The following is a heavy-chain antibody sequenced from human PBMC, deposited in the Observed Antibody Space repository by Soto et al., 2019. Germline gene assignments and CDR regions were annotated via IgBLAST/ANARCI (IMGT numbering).Heavy chain of an antibody. Sequence: EVQLVESGGGLVQPGGSLRLSCVASGFTFSSHWMTWVRRAPGKRLEWVANINQDGSEKNYVDSVKGRFTISRDNAKNSLYLQMNSLTAEDTAVYYCARGHYGMDVWGQGTTVTVSS. CDR2: INQDGSEK. CDR1: GFTFSSHW. V-gene: IGHV3-7*05. J-gene: IGHJ6*02. CDR3: ARGHYGMDV.